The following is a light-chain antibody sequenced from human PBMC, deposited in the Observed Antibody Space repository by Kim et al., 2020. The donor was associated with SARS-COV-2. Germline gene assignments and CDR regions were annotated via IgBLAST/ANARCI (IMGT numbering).Light chain of an antibody. CDR2: QDS. CDR3: QAWDSSTVV. Sequence: VSPGQTASITCYGDKLGDKYACWYQQKPGQSPVLVIYQDSKRPSGIPERFSGSNSGNTATLTISGTQAMDEADYYCQAWDSSTVVFGGGTKLTVL. CDR1: KLGDKY. V-gene: IGLV3-1*01. J-gene: IGLJ2*01.